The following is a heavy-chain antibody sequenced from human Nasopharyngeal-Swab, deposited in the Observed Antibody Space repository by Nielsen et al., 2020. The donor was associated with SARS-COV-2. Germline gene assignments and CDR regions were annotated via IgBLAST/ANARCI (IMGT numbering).Heavy chain of an antibody. Sequence: ASVKVSCRAPGYTFTSYYLHWVRQAPGQGLEWMGIINPTDGSTSYAQKFEGRVTMTRVTSTSTVYMELNSLRSEDTAVYYCARVLPFRITGTSGMDVWGRGTTVTVSS. D-gene: IGHD1-7*01. CDR1: GYTFTSYY. CDR2: INPTDGST. CDR3: ARVLPFRITGTSGMDV. V-gene: IGHV1-46*01. J-gene: IGHJ6*02.